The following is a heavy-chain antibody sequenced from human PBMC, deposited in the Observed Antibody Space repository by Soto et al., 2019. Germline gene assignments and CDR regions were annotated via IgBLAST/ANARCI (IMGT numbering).Heavy chain of an antibody. V-gene: IGHV3-23*01. CDR2: VSDGGGAT. J-gene: IGHJ3*02. CDR1: GFAFSSYA. Sequence: EVQLLESGGGLVQPGGSLRLSCAASGFAFSSYAMTWVRQAPGKGLEWVSAVSDGGGATVYADSVKGRFTISRDNSKDTLFLQMNSLRADDTAVYYCARMWEPRHEASDIWGQGTMVTVSS. CDR3: ARMWEPRHEASDI. D-gene: IGHD1-26*01.